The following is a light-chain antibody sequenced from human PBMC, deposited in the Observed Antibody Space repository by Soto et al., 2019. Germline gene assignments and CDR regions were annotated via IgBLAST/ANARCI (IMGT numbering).Light chain of an antibody. V-gene: IGKV3-15*01. CDR2: GAS. CDR1: RSVSNN. J-gene: IGKJ1*01. CDR3: QQYNDWPPLT. Sequence: EIVMTQSPATLSVSPGERATLSCRASRSVSNNLAWFQHKPGQAPRLLIYGASARATGIPARFSGSGSGTEFTLTISSLQSEDFAVYYCQQYNDWPPLTFGQGTKVEIK.